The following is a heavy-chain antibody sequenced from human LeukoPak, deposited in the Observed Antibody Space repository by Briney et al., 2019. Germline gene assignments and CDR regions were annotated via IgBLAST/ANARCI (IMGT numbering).Heavy chain of an antibody. Sequence: PSETLSLTCAVYGGSFSGYYWSWIRQPPGKGLEWIGEINHSGTTNYNSSLKSRVTVSVDTAKNHFSLNLSSVTAADTAVYYCARSDGYGLVGIWGQGTMVTVSS. J-gene: IGHJ3*02. CDR1: GGSFSGYY. CDR2: INHSGTT. V-gene: IGHV4-34*01. D-gene: IGHD3-10*01. CDR3: ARSDGYGLVGI.